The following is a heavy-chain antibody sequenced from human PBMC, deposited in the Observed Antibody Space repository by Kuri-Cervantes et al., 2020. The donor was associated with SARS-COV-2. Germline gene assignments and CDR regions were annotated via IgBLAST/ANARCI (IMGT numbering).Heavy chain of an antibody. J-gene: IGHJ4*02. V-gene: IGHV3-23*01. CDR2: ISGSGGST. Sequence: LSLTCAASGFTFSSYAMSWVRQAPGKGLEWVSAISGSGGSTYYADSVKGRFTISRDNSKNTLYLQMNSLRAEDTAVYYRANAYLPYSGSPTDYWGQGTLVTVSS. CDR3: ANAYLPYSGSPTDY. D-gene: IGHD1-26*01. CDR1: GFTFSSYA.